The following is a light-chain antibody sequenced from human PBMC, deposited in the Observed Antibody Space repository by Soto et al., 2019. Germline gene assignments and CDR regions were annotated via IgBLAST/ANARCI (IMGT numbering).Light chain of an antibody. CDR3: SSYAGSNDYV. J-gene: IGLJ1*01. Sequence: QSALTQPPSASGSPGQSVTISCTGTSSDVGGYNFVSWYQQYPGKAPKLMTYDVSKRPSGVPDRFSGSKSGNTASLTVSGLQAEDEADYYCSSYAGSNDYVFGTGTKVTVL. CDR2: DVS. CDR1: SSDVGGYNF. V-gene: IGLV2-8*01.